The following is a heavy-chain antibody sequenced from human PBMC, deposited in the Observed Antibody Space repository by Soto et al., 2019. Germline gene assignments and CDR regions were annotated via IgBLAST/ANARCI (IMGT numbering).Heavy chain of an antibody. CDR3: AKKPWSAYYYYYYMDV. CDR1: GFTFSSYS. Sequence: GGSLRLSSAASGFTFSSYSMSWVRQAPGKGLEWVSAISGSGGSTYYADSVKGRFTISRDNSKNTLYLQMNSLRAEDTAVYYCAKKPWSAYYYYYYMDVWGKGTTVTVSS. V-gene: IGHV3-23*01. J-gene: IGHJ6*03. CDR2: ISGSGGST.